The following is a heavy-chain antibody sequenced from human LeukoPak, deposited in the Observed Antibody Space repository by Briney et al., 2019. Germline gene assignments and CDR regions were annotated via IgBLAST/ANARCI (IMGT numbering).Heavy chain of an antibody. CDR2: IYYSGST. Sequence: SETLSLTCTVSGGSISSGDYYWSWIRQPPGKGLEWIGYIYYSGSTYYNPSPKSRVTISVDTSKNQFSLKLSSVTAADTAVYCCAREAAAARWGWYMDVWGKGTTVTVSS. V-gene: IGHV4-30-4*08. J-gene: IGHJ6*03. CDR3: AREAAAARWGWYMDV. CDR1: GGSISSGDYY. D-gene: IGHD6-13*01.